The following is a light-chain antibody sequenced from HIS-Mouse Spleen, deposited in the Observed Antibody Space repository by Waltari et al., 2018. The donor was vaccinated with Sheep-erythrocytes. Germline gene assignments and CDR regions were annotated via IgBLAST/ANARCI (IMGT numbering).Light chain of an antibody. CDR3: QQYGSSPPKWT. CDR1: PSVSSSY. V-gene: IGKV3-20*01. J-gene: IGKJ1*01. CDR2: GAS. Sequence: EIVLTPFPGNLSLSPGERATLSCRASPSVSSSYLAWYQQKPGQAPRLLSYGASSRATGIPDRFSGSGSGTDFTLTISRLEPEDFAVYYCQQYGSSPPKWTFGQGTKVEIK.